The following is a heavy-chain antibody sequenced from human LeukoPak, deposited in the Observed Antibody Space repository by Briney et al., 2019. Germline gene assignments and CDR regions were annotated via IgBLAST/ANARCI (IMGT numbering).Heavy chain of an antibody. CDR2: INTDGSST. D-gene: IGHD4-17*01. V-gene: IGHV3-74*01. CDR1: GFTFSSYW. J-gene: IGHJ4*02. Sequence: GGSLRLSCAASGFTFSSYWMHWVRQAPGKGLVWVSRINTDGSSTSYADSVGGRFTISRDNAKNTLYLQMNSLRAEDTAVYYCARIGPTVTSLNWGQGTLVTVSS. CDR3: ARIGPTVTSLN.